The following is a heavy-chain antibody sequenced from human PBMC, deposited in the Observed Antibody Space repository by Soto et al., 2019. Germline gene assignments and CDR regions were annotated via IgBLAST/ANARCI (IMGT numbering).Heavy chain of an antibody. CDR2: IYPGDSDT. CDR3: ASPSGGEPMGAPYYGMDV. Sequence: GESLKISCKGSGYSFTSYWIGWVRQMPGKGLEWMGIIYPGDSDTRYSPSFQGQVTISADKSISTAYLQWSSLKASDTAMYYCASPSGGEPMGAPYYGMDVWGQGTTVTVSS. V-gene: IGHV5-51*01. CDR1: GYSFTSYW. J-gene: IGHJ6*02. D-gene: IGHD4-17*01.